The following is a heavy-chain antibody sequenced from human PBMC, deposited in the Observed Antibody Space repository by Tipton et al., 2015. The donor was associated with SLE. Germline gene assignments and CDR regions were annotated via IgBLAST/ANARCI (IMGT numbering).Heavy chain of an antibody. D-gene: IGHD1-7*01. CDR1: GFTFSHYY. CDR2: RRFDGTTT. V-gene: IGHV3-30*02. J-gene: IGHJ6*02. CDR3: ARDPYERTSRHYYFYGIDV. Sequence: GSLRLSCAASGFTFSHYYMHWVRQTPGKGLEWVSFRRFDGTTTLYSASVKGRYSISRDNSKNTLYLQMNRLRAEDSAVYYCARDPYERTSRHYYFYGIDVWGQGTTVIVSS.